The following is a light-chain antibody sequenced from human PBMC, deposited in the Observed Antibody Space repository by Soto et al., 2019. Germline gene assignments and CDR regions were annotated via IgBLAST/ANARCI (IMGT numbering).Light chain of an antibody. J-gene: IGLJ1*01. V-gene: IGLV2-14*01. CDR1: SDNVGRFSF. CDR2: EVT. Sequence: QSALTQPASVSGSPGQSITISCTGTSDNVGRFSFVSWYQQHPGKAPKLLIYEVTKRPSGVSDRFSGSKSGNTASLTISGLQAEDEADYYCSSYETTNRRVFGTGTKATVL. CDR3: SSYETTNRRV.